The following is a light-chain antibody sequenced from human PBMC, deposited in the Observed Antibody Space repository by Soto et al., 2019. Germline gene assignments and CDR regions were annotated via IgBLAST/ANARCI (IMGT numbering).Light chain of an antibody. CDR1: QSLPSTW. J-gene: IGKJ1*01. CDR3: QQYAAQSPWT. V-gene: IGKV1-5*03. Sequence: DVQMTQSPSTLSASVGDKVTITCRASQSLPSTWLAWFQQRPGKAPNVLIYKGSALASGVSSRLSGSGSGTEFTLPISSLQPDDFATYFCQQYAAQSPWTFGQGTRV. CDR2: KGS.